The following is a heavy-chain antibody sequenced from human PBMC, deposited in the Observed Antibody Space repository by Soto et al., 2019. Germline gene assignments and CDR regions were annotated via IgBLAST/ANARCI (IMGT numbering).Heavy chain of an antibody. V-gene: IGHV3-30*18. CDR1: GFTYRDYG. Sequence: QVQLVESGGGVVQPGTSLRLSCAPSGFTYRDYGMHWVRQAPGEGLEWVAVISYDGSNKHYADSVKGRFTIPRDNSKNTLYLQMSSLRAEDKAVYYCAKYARELPLTWGQGTLVTVSS. CDR3: AKYARELPLT. CDR2: ISYDGSNK. J-gene: IGHJ4*02. D-gene: IGHD1-26*01.